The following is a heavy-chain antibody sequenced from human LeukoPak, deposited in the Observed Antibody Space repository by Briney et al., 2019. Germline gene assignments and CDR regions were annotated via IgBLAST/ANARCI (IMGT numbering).Heavy chain of an antibody. D-gene: IGHD4-23*01. Sequence: GASVKVSCNASGYSFTTYYMHWMRQAPGQGLEWMGTMNPRGGSTNYAQKFQGRVTMTRDPSTSTVYMELSSLRFEDTAVYYCARVDDYGGNSVGYWGQGTLVTVSS. V-gene: IGHV1-46*01. J-gene: IGHJ4*02. CDR2: MNPRGGST. CDR3: ARVDDYGGNSVGY. CDR1: GYSFTTYY.